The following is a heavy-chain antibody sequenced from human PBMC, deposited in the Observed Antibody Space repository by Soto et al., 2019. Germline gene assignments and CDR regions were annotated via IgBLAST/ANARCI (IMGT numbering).Heavy chain of an antibody. D-gene: IGHD5-18*01. J-gene: IGHJ4*02. V-gene: IGHV3-7*01. CDR3: ARIGYRRSPLAY. CDR1: GFTFSYYW. CDR2: IKQDGSTK. Sequence: PGGSLRLSCAASGFTFSYYWMTWVRQAPGKGLEWVANIKQDGSTKYYMDSVKGRFTVSRDNAMNSLYLQINSLRAEDTAVYYCARIGYRRSPLAYWGQGTLVTVSS.